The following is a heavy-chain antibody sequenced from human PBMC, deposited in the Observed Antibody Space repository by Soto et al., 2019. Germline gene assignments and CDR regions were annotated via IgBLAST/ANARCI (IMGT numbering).Heavy chain of an antibody. CDR3: ASGLAVAGEDAFDI. CDR1: GYTFTGYY. Sequence: ASVKVSCKASGYTFTGYYMHWVRQAPGQGLEWMGWINPNSGGTNYAQKFQGWVTMTRDTSISTAYMELSRLRSDDTAVYYCASGLAVAGEDAFDIWGQGTMVTVSS. CDR2: INPNSGGT. V-gene: IGHV1-2*04. J-gene: IGHJ3*02. D-gene: IGHD6-19*01.